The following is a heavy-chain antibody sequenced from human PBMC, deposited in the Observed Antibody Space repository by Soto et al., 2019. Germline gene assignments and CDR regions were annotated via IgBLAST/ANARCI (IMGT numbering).Heavy chain of an antibody. CDR1: GGTFSNYA. Sequence: QVQLVQSGAEVKKPGSSVKVSCKASGGTFSNYAITWVRQAPGQGLEWLGRIIPIFGTRDYAEKFQGRVTISADESTTTAYMDLSSMRSDDTAVYYCAKDGGSEGSFGNWFDPWGQGTLVTVSS. J-gene: IGHJ5*02. CDR2: IIPIFGTR. CDR3: AKDGGSEGSFGNWFDP. V-gene: IGHV1-69*15. D-gene: IGHD2-15*01.